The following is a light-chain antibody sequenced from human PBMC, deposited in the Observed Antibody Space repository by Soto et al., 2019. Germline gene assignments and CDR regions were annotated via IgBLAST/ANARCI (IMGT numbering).Light chain of an antibody. CDR1: SSDVGGYNY. V-gene: IGLV2-14*01. CDR2: DVS. J-gene: IGLJ2*01. CDR3: SSYTSGSTVV. Sequence: QSALTQPASVSGSPGQSITISCTGTSSDVGGYNYVSWYQQHPGKAPKLMIYDVSNRPSGVSNRFSGSKSGNTASLTISGLQAEDEADYYCSSYTSGSTVVFGGGTKLNVL.